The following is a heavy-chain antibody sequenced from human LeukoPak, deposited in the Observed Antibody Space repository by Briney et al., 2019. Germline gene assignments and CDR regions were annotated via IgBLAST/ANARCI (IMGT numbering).Heavy chain of an antibody. Sequence: SETLSLTCTVSGGSISSYYWSWIRQPAGKGLEWIGRIYTSGSTNYNPSLKSRVTMSVATSKNQFSLKLSSVTAADTAVNYCAREAWWRAFDFWGQGTMVTVSS. CDR1: GGSISSYY. CDR2: IYTSGST. CDR3: AREAWWRAFDF. J-gene: IGHJ3*01. D-gene: IGHD2-15*01. V-gene: IGHV4-4*07.